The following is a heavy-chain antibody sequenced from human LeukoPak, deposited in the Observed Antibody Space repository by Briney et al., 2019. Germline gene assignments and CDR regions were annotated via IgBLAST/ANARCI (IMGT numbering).Heavy chain of an antibody. Sequence: PGGSLRLSCTASGFSVTSNYINRVRQAPGKRLEWVSLVYSGGDTYYADSVKGRFTISRDNSKNMVYLQMNRLRGEDKALYYCARYPPLVLHDTYGWGQGTLVTVSS. V-gene: IGHV3-66*01. J-gene: IGHJ4*02. CDR1: GFSVTSNY. CDR2: VYSGGDT. D-gene: IGHD2/OR15-2a*01. CDR3: ARYPPLVLHDTYG.